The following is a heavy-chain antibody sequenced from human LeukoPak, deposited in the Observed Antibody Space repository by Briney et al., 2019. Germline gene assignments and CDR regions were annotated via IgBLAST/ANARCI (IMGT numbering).Heavy chain of an antibody. D-gene: IGHD3-16*01. CDR3: ARVLGNPNWFDP. J-gene: IGHJ5*02. V-gene: IGHV1-18*01. Sequence: ASVKVSCKASGYTFSRNGISWVRQAPGQGLEWMGWISIYNGITTYAQKFQGRVTMTTDTSTSTAYMELRSLRSDDTAVYYCARVLGNPNWFDPWGQGSLVTVSS. CDR1: GYTFSRNG. CDR2: ISIYNGIT.